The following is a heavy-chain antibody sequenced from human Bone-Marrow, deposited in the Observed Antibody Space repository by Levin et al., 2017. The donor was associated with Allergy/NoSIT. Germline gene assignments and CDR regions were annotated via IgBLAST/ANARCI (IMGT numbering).Heavy chain of an antibody. CDR1: GFTFSSYA. D-gene: IGHD6-13*01. J-gene: IGHJ6*02. V-gene: IGHV3-23*01. CDR3: AKLPSEQLATGGPHDGMDV. Sequence: GGSLRLSCAASGFTFSSYAMSWVRQAPGKGLEWVSGISGIGDTTDYADSVKGRFTISRDNFKNTLYLQMNSLRAEDTAVYYCAKLPSEQLATGGPHDGMDVWGQGTTVTVSS. CDR2: ISGIGDTT.